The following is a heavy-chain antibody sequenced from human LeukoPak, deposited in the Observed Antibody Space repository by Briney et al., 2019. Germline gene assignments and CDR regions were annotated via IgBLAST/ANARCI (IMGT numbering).Heavy chain of an antibody. CDR2: IYYSGST. D-gene: IGHD2-15*01. Sequence: SETLSLTCTVSGGSISSYYWSWIRQPPGKGREWIGYIYYSGSTNYNPSLKSRVTISVDTSKNQFSLKLSSVTAADTAVYYCARERVVEYFDYWGQGTLVTVSS. V-gene: IGHV4-59*01. J-gene: IGHJ4*02. CDR3: ARERVVEYFDY. CDR1: GGSISSYY.